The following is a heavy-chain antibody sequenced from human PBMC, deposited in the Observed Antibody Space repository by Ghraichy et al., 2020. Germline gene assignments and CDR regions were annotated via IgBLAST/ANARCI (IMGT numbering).Heavy chain of an antibody. V-gene: IGHV3-33*01. Sequence: GGSLRLSCAASGFTFSSYGMHWVRQAPGKGLEWVAVIWYDGSNKYYADSVKGRFTISRDNSKNTLYLQMNSLRAEDTAVYYCARDGLRVVAARVPIDAFDIWGQGKMVTASS. CDR2: IWYDGSNK. J-gene: IGHJ3*02. CDR1: GFTFSSYG. CDR3: ARDGLRVVAARVPIDAFDI. D-gene: IGHD2-15*01.